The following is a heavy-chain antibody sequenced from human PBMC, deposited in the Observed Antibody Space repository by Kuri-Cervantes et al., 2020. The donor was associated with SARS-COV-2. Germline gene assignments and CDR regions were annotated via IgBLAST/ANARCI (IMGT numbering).Heavy chain of an antibody. CDR3: ARDSKAGQYYYYYMDV. D-gene: IGHD6-19*01. J-gene: IGHJ6*03. CDR1: EFTFSSYA. CDR2: ISYDGSNK. Sequence: GESLKISCAASEFTFSSYAMHWVRQAPGKGLEWVAVISYDGSNKYYADSVKGRFTISRDNSKSTLYLQMNSLRAEDTAVYYCARDSKAGQYYYYYMDVWGKGTTVTVSS. V-gene: IGHV3-30*04.